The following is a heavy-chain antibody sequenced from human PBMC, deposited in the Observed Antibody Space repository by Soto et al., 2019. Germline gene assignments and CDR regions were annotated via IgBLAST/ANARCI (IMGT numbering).Heavy chain of an antibody. V-gene: IGHV4-34*01. CDR1: GGSFSGYY. Sequence: PSETLSLTCAVYGGSFSGYYWSWIRQPPGKGMECIGEIYHSGSTNYNPFLKSRVTISVDTSKNQFSLKLSSVTAADTAVYYCARELRDIVVVPAATYHGWFDPWGQGTLVTVSS. D-gene: IGHD2-2*01. CDR2: IYHSGST. CDR3: ARELRDIVVVPAATYHGWFDP. J-gene: IGHJ5*02.